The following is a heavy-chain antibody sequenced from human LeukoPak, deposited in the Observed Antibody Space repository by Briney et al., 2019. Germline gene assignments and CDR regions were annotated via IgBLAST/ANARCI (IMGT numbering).Heavy chain of an antibody. Sequence: SETLSLTCTVSGGSISSGGYYWSWIRQLPGKGLEWIGYIYYSGSTYYNPSLKSRVTISVDTSKNQFSLKLSSVTAADTAVYYCARDKRYYDSSGYYGHDAFDIWGQGTMVTVSS. CDR1: GGSISSGGYY. J-gene: IGHJ3*02. CDR3: ARDKRYYDSSGYYGHDAFDI. V-gene: IGHV4-31*03. CDR2: IYYSGST. D-gene: IGHD3-22*01.